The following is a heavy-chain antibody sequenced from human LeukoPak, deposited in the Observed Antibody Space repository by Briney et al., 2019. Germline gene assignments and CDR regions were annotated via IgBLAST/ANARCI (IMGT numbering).Heavy chain of an antibody. CDR2: ISSSSSSYI. CDR3: ARDSSYGSWFDP. V-gene: IGHV3-21*01. CDR1: GFTFSSYS. D-gene: IGHD3-16*01. J-gene: IGHJ5*02. Sequence: GGSLRLSCAASGFTFSSYSMNWVRQASGKGLEWVSSISSSSSSYIYYADSVKGRFTISRDNAKNSLYLQMNSLRAEDTAVYYCARDSSYGSWFDPWGQGTLVTVSS.